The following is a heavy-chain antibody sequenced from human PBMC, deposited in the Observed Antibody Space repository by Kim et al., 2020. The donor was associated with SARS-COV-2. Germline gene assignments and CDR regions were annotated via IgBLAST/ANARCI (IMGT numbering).Heavy chain of an antibody. CDR1: GGSFSGYY. J-gene: IGHJ6*02. CDR3: ARSRVVYDYVWGSYRYDYYYGMDV. CDR2: INHSGST. Sequence: SETLSLTCAVYGGSFSGYYWSWIRQPPGKGLEWIGEINHSGSTNYNPSLKSRVTISVDTSKNQFSLQLSSVTAADTAVYYCARSRVVYDYVWGSYRYDYYYGMDVWGQGTTVTVSS. V-gene: IGHV4-34*01. D-gene: IGHD3-16*02.